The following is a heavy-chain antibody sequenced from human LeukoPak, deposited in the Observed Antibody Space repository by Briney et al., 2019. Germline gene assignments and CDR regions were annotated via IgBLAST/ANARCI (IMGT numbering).Heavy chain of an antibody. D-gene: IGHD3-3*01. J-gene: IGHJ6*03. CDR2: INPNSGGT. V-gene: IGHV1-2*02. Sequence: ASVKVSCKASGYTFTGYYMHWVRQAPGQGLEWTGWINPNSGGTNYAQKFQGRVTMTRDTSISTAYMELSRLRSDDTAVYYCARDRERFLEWFPYYYYMDVWGKGTTVTVSS. CDR1: GYTFTGYY. CDR3: ARDRERFLEWFPYYYYMDV.